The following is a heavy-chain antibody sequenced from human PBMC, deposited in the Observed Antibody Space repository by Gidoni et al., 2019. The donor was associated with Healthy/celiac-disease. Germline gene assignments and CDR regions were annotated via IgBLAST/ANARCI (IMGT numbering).Heavy chain of an antibody. J-gene: IGHJ4*02. D-gene: IGHD5-12*01. CDR3: ARDRQIGYNYWYDY. CDR1: GYTLTGYY. Sequence: QVQLVQSGAAVKKPWASVKVSCKASGYTLTGYYLHWVRQAPGQGLEWMGWINPNSGGTNYAQKVQGRVTMTRDTAIRTDNMELSRLRSDDTGVEYWARDRQIGYNYWYDYWGQGTLVTVSS. CDR2: INPNSGGT. V-gene: IGHV1-2*02.